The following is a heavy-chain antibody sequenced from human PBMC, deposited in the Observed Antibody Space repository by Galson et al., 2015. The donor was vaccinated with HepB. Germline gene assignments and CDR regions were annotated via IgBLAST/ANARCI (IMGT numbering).Heavy chain of an antibody. CDR1: GFTFSSYS. J-gene: IGHJ3*02. CDR2: ISSSSSYI. D-gene: IGHD3-22*01. Sequence: SLRLSCAASGFTFSSYSMNWVRQAPGKGLEWVSSISSSSSYIYYADSVKGRFTISRDNAKNSLYLQMNSLRAEDTAVYYCAREYIFYYYDSSGYRAGNAFDTWGQGTMVTVSS. CDR3: AREYIFYYYDSSGYRAGNAFDT. V-gene: IGHV3-21*01.